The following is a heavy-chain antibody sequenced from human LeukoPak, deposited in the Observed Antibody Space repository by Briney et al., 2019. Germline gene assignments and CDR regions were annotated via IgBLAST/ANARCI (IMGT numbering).Heavy chain of an antibody. CDR2: ISRNSGGT. J-gene: IGHJ6*02. V-gene: IGHV1-2*02. CDR1: GYTFTGYY. CDR3: ARDPVVPPTAYGMDV. Sequence: ASVKVSCKASGYTFTGYYMHWVRQAPGQGLEWMGWISRNSGGTYYAQKFQGRVTMTRDTSISTAYMELSRLRSDDKAVYYCARDPVVPPTAYGMDVWGQGTTVTVSS. D-gene: IGHD2-2*01.